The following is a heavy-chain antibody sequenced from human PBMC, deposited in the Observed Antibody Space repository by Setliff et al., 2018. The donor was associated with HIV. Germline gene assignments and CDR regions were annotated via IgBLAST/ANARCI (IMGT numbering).Heavy chain of an antibody. V-gene: IGHV3-64*04. Sequence: ETLSLTCTVSGGSISSGGYFWSWVRQAPGKGLEYVSAINSNGGSTYYADSVKGRFTISRDNARNSLYLQMNSLRAEDTAVYYCARGEIGNSILGYYMDVWGKGTTVTVSS. CDR2: INSNGGST. J-gene: IGHJ6*03. D-gene: IGHD3-16*01. CDR1: GGSISSGG. CDR3: ARGEIGNSILGYYMDV.